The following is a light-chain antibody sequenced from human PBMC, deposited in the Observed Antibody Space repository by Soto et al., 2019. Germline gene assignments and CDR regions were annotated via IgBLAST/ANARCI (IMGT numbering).Light chain of an antibody. CDR2: SNN. J-gene: IGLJ1*01. CDR3: AAWDDSLNGFYV. Sequence: QSVLTQPPSASGTPGQRVAISCSGSSSNIGSNTVNWYQQFPEPAPKLLIYSNNQRPSGVPDRFSGSKSGTSASLAISGLQSEDEADYYCAAWDDSLNGFYVFGTGTKVTVL. V-gene: IGLV1-44*01. CDR1: SSNIGSNT.